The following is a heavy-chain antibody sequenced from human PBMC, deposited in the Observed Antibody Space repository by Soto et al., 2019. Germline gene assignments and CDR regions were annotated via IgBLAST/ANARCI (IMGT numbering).Heavy chain of an antibody. CDR3: ARRLYYDSSGFEGGGMDV. CDR2: IYYSGST. J-gene: IGHJ6*02. V-gene: IGHV4-59*05. D-gene: IGHD3-22*01. Sequence: SETMSLTCIVSGDSISSYYWSWIRQPPGKGLEWIGSIYYSGSTYYNPSLKSRVTISVDTSKNQFSLKLSSVTAADTAVFYCARRLYYDSSGFEGGGMDVWGQGTTVT. CDR1: GDSISSYY.